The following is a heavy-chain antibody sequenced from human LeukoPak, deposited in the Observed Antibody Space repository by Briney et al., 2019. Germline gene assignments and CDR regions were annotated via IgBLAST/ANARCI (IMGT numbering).Heavy chain of an antibody. J-gene: IGHJ4*02. CDR1: GFTFTDYA. CDR3: AKARPPYNSGFDY. CDR2: ISASGSTT. D-gene: IGHD6-19*01. Sequence: GGSLRLSCAASGFTFTDYAMGWVRQAPGQGLEWASTISASGSTTYYADSVRGRSTISRDNSKNTLSLQMSSLRAEDTAVYYCAKARPPYNSGFDYWSQGTLVTVSS. V-gene: IGHV3-23*01.